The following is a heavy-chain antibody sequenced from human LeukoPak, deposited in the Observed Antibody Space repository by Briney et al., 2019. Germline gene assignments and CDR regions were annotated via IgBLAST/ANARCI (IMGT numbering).Heavy chain of an antibody. CDR3: ARDLRAQLGVVIMGFDHYGMDV. CDR1: GYTFTSYY. J-gene: IGHJ6*02. V-gene: IGHV1-2*02. D-gene: IGHD3-3*01. Sequence: GASVKVSCKASGYTFTSYYMHWVRQAPEQGLEWMGWINPNSGGTNYAQKFQGRVTMTRDTSISTAYMELSRLRSDDTAVYYCARDLRAQLGVVIMGFDHYGMDVWGQGTTVTVSS. CDR2: INPNSGGT.